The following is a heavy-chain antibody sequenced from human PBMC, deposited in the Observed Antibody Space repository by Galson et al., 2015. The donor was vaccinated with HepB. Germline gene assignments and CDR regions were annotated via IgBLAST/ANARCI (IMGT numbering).Heavy chain of an antibody. CDR3: ARTGRGVSSVRRYYYYYYYMDV. CDR1: GGTFSSYA. J-gene: IGHJ6*03. Sequence: SVKVSCKASGGTFSSYAISWVRQAPGQGLEWMGGIIPIFGTANYAQKFQGRVTITADESTSTAYMELSSLRSEDTAVYYCARTGRGVSSVRRYYYYYYYMDVWGKGTTVTVSS. D-gene: IGHD3-10*01. CDR2: IIPIFGTA. V-gene: IGHV1-69*13.